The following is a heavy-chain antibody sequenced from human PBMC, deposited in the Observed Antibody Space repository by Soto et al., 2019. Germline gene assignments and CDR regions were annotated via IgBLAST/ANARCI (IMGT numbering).Heavy chain of an antibody. V-gene: IGHV4-34*01. CDR1: GGSFSGYY. CDR2: INHSGST. Sequence: PSETLSLTCAVYGGSFSGYYWSWIRQPPGKGLEWIGEINHSGSTNYNPSLKSRVTISVDTSKNQFSLKLSSVTAADTAVYYCARSIVVVPTLGWFDPWGQGTLVTVSS. J-gene: IGHJ5*02. CDR3: ARSIVVVPTLGWFDP. D-gene: IGHD2-2*01.